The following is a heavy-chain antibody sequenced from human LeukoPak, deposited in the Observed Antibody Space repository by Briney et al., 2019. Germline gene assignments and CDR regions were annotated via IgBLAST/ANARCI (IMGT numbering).Heavy chain of an antibody. Sequence: GGSLRLSCAASGFTFSSYDMSWVRQAPGKGLEWVSSISGSGGSTYYADSVKGRFTISRDNSKNTLYLQMNSLRAEDTAVYYCAKVVGDFWSGYQNYWGQGTLVTVSS. CDR2: ISGSGGST. D-gene: IGHD3-3*01. CDR3: AKVVGDFWSGYQNY. CDR1: GFTFSSYD. J-gene: IGHJ4*02. V-gene: IGHV3-23*01.